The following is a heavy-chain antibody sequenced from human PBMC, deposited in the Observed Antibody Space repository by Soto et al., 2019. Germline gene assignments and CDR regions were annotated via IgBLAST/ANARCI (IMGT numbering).Heavy chain of an antibody. V-gene: IGHV4-38-2*02. D-gene: IGHD3-3*01. CDR2: IYYDGNT. CDR3: AREALPPAYYDFWSGYYGLGYYGMDV. Sequence: LSLTCAVSDYSINYGYYWGWIRQPPGRGLEWIGSIYYDGNTYYNPSLKSRVTISVDTSKNQFSLELSSVTAADTAVYYCAREALPPAYYDFWSGYYGLGYYGMDVWGQGTTVTVSS. J-gene: IGHJ6*02. CDR1: DYSINYGYY.